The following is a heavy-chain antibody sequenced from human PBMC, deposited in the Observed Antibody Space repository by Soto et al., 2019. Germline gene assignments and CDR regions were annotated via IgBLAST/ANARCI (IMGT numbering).Heavy chain of an antibody. V-gene: IGHV3-21*06. D-gene: IGHD6-13*01. J-gene: IGHJ4*02. CDR3: ARSIIAAGSY. Sequence: GGSLRLSCAASGFTFSNYSMYWVRQAPGKGLEWVSGISWNSSRIGYADSVKGRFTISRDNAKNSLYLQMNSLRVEDTALYYCARSIIAAGSYWGQGNMVTVSS. CDR2: ISWNSSRI. CDR1: GFTFSNYS.